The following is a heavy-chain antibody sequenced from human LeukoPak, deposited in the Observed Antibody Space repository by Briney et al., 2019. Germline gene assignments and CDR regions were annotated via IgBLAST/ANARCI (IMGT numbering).Heavy chain of an antibody. CDR1: GITFSDAW. J-gene: IGHJ4*02. D-gene: IGHD1-1*01. CDR3: IANLDY. CDR2: LKSKTDGETS. V-gene: IGHV3-15*01. Sequence: GGSLRLSCEASGITFSDAWMSWVRQVPGKGLEWIALLKSKTDGETSDYAAPVKGRFTVSRNDAENTLFLQMDSLKIDDTAVYYCIANLDYWGQGTLVTVSS.